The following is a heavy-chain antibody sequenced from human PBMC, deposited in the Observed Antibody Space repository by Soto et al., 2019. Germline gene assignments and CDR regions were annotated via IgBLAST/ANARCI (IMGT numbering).Heavy chain of an antibody. CDR2: ISAHNGNK. CDR1: GYTFTSYG. V-gene: IGHV1-18*01. Sequence: QVQLVQSGAEVKKPGASVKVSGKASGYTFTSYGISWVRQAPGQGLEWMGWISAHNGNKKYAQKVQGRVTMTTDTCTRTDYMELRRLRSDDTAVYYCAREPNYSNYWGQGTLVTVSS. J-gene: IGHJ4*02. CDR3: AREPNYSNY.